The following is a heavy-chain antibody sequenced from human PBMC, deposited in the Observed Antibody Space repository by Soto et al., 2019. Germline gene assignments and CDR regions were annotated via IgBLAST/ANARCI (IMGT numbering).Heavy chain of an antibody. V-gene: IGHV3-53*01. CDR3: ARLGPYGSETYSFRYNWFDP. D-gene: IGHD3-10*01. Sequence: GGSLRLSCTTSGFNVSSSHMSWVRQAPGKGLDWVSVIYSGGNSYYAVSVQGRFTISRDNSKNTVYLQMNSLRGEDTAIYYCARLGPYGSETYSFRYNWFDPWGQGTLVTVSS. J-gene: IGHJ5*02. CDR2: IYSGGNS. CDR1: GFNVSSSH.